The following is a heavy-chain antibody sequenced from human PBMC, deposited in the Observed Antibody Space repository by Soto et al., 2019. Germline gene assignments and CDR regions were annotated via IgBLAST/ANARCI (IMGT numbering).Heavy chain of an antibody. J-gene: IGHJ4*02. CDR1: GFTFSSYE. Sequence: LRLSCAASGFTFSSYEMNWVRQAPGKGLEWVSYISTSGDTKYYADSVKGRFTISRDNAKNSLYLQMNSLRAEDTAVYYCARDGYSYGSPFDCWGQGTPVTVSS. V-gene: IGHV3-48*03. CDR3: ARDGYSYGSPFDC. D-gene: IGHD5-18*01. CDR2: ISTSGDTK.